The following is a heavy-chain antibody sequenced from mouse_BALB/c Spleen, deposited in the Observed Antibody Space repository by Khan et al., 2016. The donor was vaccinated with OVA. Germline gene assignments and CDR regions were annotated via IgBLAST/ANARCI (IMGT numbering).Heavy chain of an antibody. CDR3: ARVGPYHANYGAWFAY. Sequence: VQLQQSGAELARPGASVKMSCKASGYTFTSYTMHWVKQRPGQGLEWIGYINPSNGYTNYNQKFRDKATLTADKSSSTAYMHLNSLTSADSAVDYCARVGPYHANYGAWFAYWGQGTLVTVSA. J-gene: IGHJ3*01. V-gene: IGHV1-4*01. CDR2: INPSNGYT. CDR1: GYTFTSYT. D-gene: IGHD2-10*01.